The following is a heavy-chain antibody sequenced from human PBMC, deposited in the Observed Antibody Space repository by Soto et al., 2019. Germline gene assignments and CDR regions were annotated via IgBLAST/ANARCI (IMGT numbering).Heavy chain of an antibody. J-gene: IGHJ4*02. Sequence: QVQLVQSGPEVKKPGASVKVSCKTSGYTFTSYGISWVRQAPGQGLEWMGWISTNKGNTNYAQKFQGRGTMTTDTFTSTAYMELRSLRPDDTAVYYCAPRSPAFDYWGQGTLVTVSS. CDR1: GYTFTSYG. V-gene: IGHV1-18*01. CDR2: ISTNKGNT. CDR3: APRSPAFDY.